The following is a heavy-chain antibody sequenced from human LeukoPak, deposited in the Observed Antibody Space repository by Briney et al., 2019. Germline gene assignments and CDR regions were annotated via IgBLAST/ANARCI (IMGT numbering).Heavy chain of an antibody. CDR1: GFTFSSYT. Sequence: GGSLRLSCTASGFTFSSYTMHWVRRAPGKGLEWVAVISHDGNIKYHADSMKDRFTISRDNSRNSLFLQMNSLRAEDTAVYYCARDRYSGSYPLDYWGQGTLVTVSS. CDR2: ISHDGNIK. V-gene: IGHV3-30*04. J-gene: IGHJ4*02. CDR3: ARDRYSGSYPLDY. D-gene: IGHD1-26*01.